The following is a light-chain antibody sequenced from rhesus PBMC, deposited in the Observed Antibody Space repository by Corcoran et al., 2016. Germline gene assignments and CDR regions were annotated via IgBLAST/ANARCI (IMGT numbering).Light chain of an antibody. V-gene: IGKV1-43*01. CDR1: QGISTY. CDR3: LQYNSNPLT. CDR2: DAS. J-gene: IGKJ4*01. Sequence: DIQMTQSPSSLSASVGDSVTITCRASQGISTYLHWYKQQQRKAPKRLIYDASSLERGVPSSFRGSGSGTDLPLTISSLQPEDFATYYCLQYNSNPLTFGGGTKVEIK.